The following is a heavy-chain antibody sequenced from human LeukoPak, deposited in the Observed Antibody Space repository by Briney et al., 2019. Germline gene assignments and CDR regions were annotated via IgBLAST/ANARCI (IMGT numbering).Heavy chain of an antibody. CDR1: GFTVSSNY. CDR3: ARAGRYPGVLY. CDR2: IYSGGST. J-gene: IGHJ4*02. V-gene: IGHV3-53*01. D-gene: IGHD3-16*02. Sequence: GGSLRLSCAASGFTVSSNYMSWVHQAPGKGLEWVSVIYSGGSTYYADSVKGRFTISRDNSKNTLYLQMNSLRAEDTAVYYCARAGRYPGVLYWGQGTLVTVSS.